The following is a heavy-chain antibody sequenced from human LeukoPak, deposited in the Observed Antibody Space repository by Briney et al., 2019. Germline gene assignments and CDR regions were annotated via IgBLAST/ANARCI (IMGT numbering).Heavy chain of an antibody. D-gene: IGHD3-3*01. J-gene: IGHJ5*02. Sequence: SETLSLTCTVSGGSISSYYWSWIRQPPGKGLEWIGYIYYSGSTNYNPSLKSRVTISVDTSKNQFSLKLSSVTAADTAVYYCARQNEHYDFWSGYYTEPQVIWFDPWGQGTLVTVSS. V-gene: IGHV4-59*08. CDR2: IYYSGST. CDR1: GGSISSYY. CDR3: ARQNEHYDFWSGYYTEPQVIWFDP.